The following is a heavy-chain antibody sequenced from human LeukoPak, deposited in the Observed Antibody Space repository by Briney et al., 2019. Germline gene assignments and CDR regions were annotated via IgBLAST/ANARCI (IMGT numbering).Heavy chain of an antibody. J-gene: IGHJ4*02. Sequence: SGGSLGLSCAASGFTFSSYGMHWVRQAPGKGQEWVAVISYDGSNKYYADSVKGRFTISRDNSKNTLYLQMNSLRAEDTAVYYCAKDRGGGITGTPFDYWGQGTLVTVSS. D-gene: IGHD1-7*01. V-gene: IGHV3-30*18. CDR3: AKDRGGGITGTPFDY. CDR1: GFTFSSYG. CDR2: ISYDGSNK.